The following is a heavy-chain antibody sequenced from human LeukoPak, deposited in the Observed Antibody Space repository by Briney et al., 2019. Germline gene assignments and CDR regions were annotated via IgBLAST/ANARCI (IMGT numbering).Heavy chain of an antibody. J-gene: IGHJ3*02. Sequence: KPSETLSLTCTVSGGSISTYYWSWIRQPPGKGLEWIGYIFYSGSTNYNPSLKSRVTISVDTSKNQFSLKVGSVTAADTAVYYCARPIHSYGIDAFDIWGQGTMVTVSS. CDR3: ARPIHSYGIDAFDI. CDR2: IFYSGST. CDR1: GGSISTYY. D-gene: IGHD3-10*01. V-gene: IGHV4-59*08.